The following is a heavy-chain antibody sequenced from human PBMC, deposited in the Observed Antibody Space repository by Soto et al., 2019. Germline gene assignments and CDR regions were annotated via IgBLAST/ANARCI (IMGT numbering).Heavy chain of an antibody. V-gene: IGHV1-46*01. D-gene: IGHD1-1*01. CDR2: INPSGGST. CDR3: AREWSLRTTGTTWVYYYGMDV. CDR1: GYTFTSYY. Sequence: ASVKVSCTASGYTFTSYYMHGVRQAPGQGLEWMGIINPSGGSTSYAQKFQGRVTMTRDTSTSTVYMELSSLRSEDTAVDYIAREWSLRTTGTTWVYYYGMDVWGQGTTVTVSS. J-gene: IGHJ6*02.